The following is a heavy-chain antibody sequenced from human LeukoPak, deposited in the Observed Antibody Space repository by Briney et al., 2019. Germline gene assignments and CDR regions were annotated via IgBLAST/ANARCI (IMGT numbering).Heavy chain of an antibody. J-gene: IGHJ4*02. D-gene: IGHD3-16*01. CDR1: GFTFSSYS. Sequence: GGSLRLSSAASGFTFSSYSMNWVRQAPGKGLEWVVSISSSSSYIYYADSVKGRFTISRDNAKNSLYLQMNSLRAEDTAVYYCASLRGTSQDSVEKSRWGQGTLVTVSS. CDR2: ISSSSSYI. CDR3: ASLRGTSQDSVEKSR. V-gene: IGHV3-21*01.